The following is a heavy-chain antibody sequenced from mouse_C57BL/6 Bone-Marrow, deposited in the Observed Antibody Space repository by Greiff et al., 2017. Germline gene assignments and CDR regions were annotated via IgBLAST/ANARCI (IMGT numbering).Heavy chain of an antibody. V-gene: IGHV1-63*01. J-gene: IGHJ2*01. CDR3: AREGYYNGSSYVDWDEYYFDY. Sequence: QVQLQQSGAELVRPGTSVKMSCKASGYTFPNYWLGWAKQRPGHGLEWFGDIFPGGGYLNYNEKFKGKAQLTEDKSSSTAYMQFSSLTSEDSAIYYCAREGYYNGSSYVDWDEYYFDYWGQGTTLTVSS. D-gene: IGHD1-1*01. CDR1: GYTFPNYW. CDR2: IFPGGGYL.